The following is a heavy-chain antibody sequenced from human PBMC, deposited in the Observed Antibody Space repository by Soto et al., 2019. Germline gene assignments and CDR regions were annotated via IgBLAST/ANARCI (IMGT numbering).Heavy chain of an antibody. CDR3: ARDLGGITIFGVVMGPYYYGMDV. V-gene: IGHV1-18*01. CDR2: ISAYNGNT. J-gene: IGHJ6*02. D-gene: IGHD3-3*01. Sequence: ASVKVSFKASGYTFTSYGISWVRQAPGQGLEWMGWISAYNGNTNYAQKLQGRVTMTTDTSTSTAYMELRSLRSDDTAVYYCARDLGGITIFGVVMGPYYYGMDVWGQGTTVTVSS. CDR1: GYTFTSYG.